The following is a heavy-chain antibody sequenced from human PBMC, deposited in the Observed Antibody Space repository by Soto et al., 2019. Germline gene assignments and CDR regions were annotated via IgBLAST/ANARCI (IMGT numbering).Heavy chain of an antibody. CDR2: IIGSGGST. V-gene: IGHV3-23*01. CDR1: GFTFRSYA. D-gene: IGHD3-22*01. J-gene: IGHJ4*02. Sequence: EVQLLESGGGLVQPGGSLRLSCAASGFTFRSYAMGWVRQAPGRGREWVSAIIGSGGSTYYADSVKGRFTISRDNSKNTLYLQMNSLRAEDTAVYYCAKGIVYYYDSSGYFAYWGQGTLVTVSS. CDR3: AKGIVYYYDSSGYFAY.